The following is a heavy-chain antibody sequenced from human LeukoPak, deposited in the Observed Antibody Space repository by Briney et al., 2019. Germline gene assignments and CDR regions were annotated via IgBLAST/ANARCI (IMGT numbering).Heavy chain of an antibody. CDR3: ARATRYYDTSGNQLGDAFDI. J-gene: IGHJ3*02. CDR1: GGTFSSYA. V-gene: IGHV1-69*13. Sequence: VASVKVSCKASGGTFSSYAINWVRQAPGQGLEWMGGIIPIFGTAKYTQKFQDRVTITADESTSTADMELSSLTSEDTAVYYCARATRYYDTSGNQLGDAFDIWGPGTMVTVSA. CDR2: IIPIFGTA. D-gene: IGHD3-22*01.